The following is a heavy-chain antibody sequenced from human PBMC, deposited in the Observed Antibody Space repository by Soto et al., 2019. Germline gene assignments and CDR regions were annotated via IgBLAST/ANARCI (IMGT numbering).Heavy chain of an antibody. Sequence: QVQLVQSGAEVKKPGASVKVSCKASGYTFTSYDINWVRQATGQGLERMGWMNTNSGNTGYAQKFHGRVTMTRNTSLSTAYMEMSSLRYDDTAVYYCAREKSGYYDYWGQGTLVTVSS. CDR2: MNTNSGNT. J-gene: IGHJ4*02. V-gene: IGHV1-8*01. D-gene: IGHD3-3*01. CDR3: AREKSGYYDY. CDR1: GYTFTSYD.